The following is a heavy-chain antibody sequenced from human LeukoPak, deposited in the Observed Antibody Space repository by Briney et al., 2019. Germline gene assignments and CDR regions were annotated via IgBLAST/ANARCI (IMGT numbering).Heavy chain of an antibody. J-gene: IGHJ5*02. D-gene: IGHD3-22*01. CDR3: ARIMSTYYDGSGYYFNEGVDWFDP. CDR1: GYTFTGYY. V-gene: IGHV1-2*06. CDR2: INPNSGDT. Sequence: ASVKVSCKASGYTFTGYYVHWVRQAPGQGLEWMGRINPNSGDTNYAQKLQGRVTMTTDTSTSTAYMELRSLRSDDTAVYYCARIMSTYYDGSGYYFNEGVDWFDPWGRGTLVTVSS.